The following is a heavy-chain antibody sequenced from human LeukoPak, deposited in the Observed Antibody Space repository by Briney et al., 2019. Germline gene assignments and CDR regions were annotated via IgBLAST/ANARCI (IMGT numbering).Heavy chain of an antibody. CDR1: GGSFSGYY. J-gene: IGHJ5*02. D-gene: IGHD4-17*01. CDR3: ACGYGDYAWFDP. CDR2: INHSGST. Sequence: SETLSLTCAVYGGSFSGYYWSWIRQPPGKGLEWIGEINHSGSTNYNPSLKSRVTISVDTSKNQFSLKLSSVTAADTAVYYCACGYGDYAWFDPWGQGTLVTVS. V-gene: IGHV4-34*01.